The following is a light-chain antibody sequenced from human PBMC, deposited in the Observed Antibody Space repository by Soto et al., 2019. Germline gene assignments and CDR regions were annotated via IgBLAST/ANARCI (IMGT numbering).Light chain of an antibody. CDR3: QQYERYPMYT. CDR2: DAS. Sequence: DIQMSQSPSTLSASLGDRVTITCRASQSISMWLAWYQQKPGKAPKLLIYDASSLESGVPSRFSGRGSGTDFTLTISSLQPDDFATYYCQQYERYPMYTFGQGTKVDIK. V-gene: IGKV1-5*01. J-gene: IGKJ2*01. CDR1: QSISMW.